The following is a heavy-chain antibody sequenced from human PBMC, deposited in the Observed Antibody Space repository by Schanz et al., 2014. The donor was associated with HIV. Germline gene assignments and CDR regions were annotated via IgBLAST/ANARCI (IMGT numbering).Heavy chain of an antibody. J-gene: IGHJ4*02. V-gene: IGHV4-4*07. CDR3: AREDVGGWSFDY. CDR1: SGSIRTYH. Sequence: QVLLQESGPRLMKPSETVSLTCTVSSGSIRTYHWHWIRQSAGKRLEWIGRVSGSGSTDHNPSLKSRVTISVDTSKNQFSLKLRSVTAADTAVYYCAREDVGGWSFDYWGQGILVTVSS. CDR2: VSGSGST. D-gene: IGHD6-19*01.